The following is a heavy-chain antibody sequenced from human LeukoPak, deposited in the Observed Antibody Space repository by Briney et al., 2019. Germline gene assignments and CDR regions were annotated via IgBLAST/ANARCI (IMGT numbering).Heavy chain of an antibody. CDR3: ARSDYDGLDP. Sequence: ASVKVSCKASGYTFTGYYIHWVRQAPGQGLEWMGWINPNSGGTNYAQKFQGWVTMTRDTSISTAYMELSRLRSDDAAVYYCARSDYDGLDPWGQGTLVTVSS. CDR2: INPNSGGT. CDR1: GYTFTGYY. V-gene: IGHV1-2*04. J-gene: IGHJ5*02. D-gene: IGHD3-22*01.